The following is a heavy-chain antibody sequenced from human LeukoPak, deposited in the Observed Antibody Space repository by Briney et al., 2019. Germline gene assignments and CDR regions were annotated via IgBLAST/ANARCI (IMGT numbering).Heavy chain of an antibody. CDR2: ISDSSVTI. J-gene: IGHJ5*02. CDR1: GFTFSTYS. CDR3: AREGVSGSQNWFDP. V-gene: IGHV3-48*01. Sequence: PGGSLRLSCAASGFTFSTYSMNWVRQAPGKGLEWVSYISDSSVTIYYADSVKGRFTISRDNAKNSLYLQMNSLRAEDTAVYYCAREGVSGSQNWFDPWGQGTPVTVSS. D-gene: IGHD1-26*01.